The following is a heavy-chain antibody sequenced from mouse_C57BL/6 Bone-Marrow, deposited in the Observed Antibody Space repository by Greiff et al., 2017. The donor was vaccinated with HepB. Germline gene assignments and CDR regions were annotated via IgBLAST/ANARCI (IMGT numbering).Heavy chain of an antibody. D-gene: IGHD1-1*01. CDR1: GYTFTSYW. V-gene: IGHV1-64*01. CDR2: IHPNSGST. CDR3: ARSAYYYGSSSHWYFDV. J-gene: IGHJ1*03. Sequence: QVQLQQPGAELVKPGASVKLSCKASGYTFTSYWMHWVKQRPGQGLEWIGMIHPNSGSTNYNEKFKSKATLTVDKSSSTAYMQLSSLTSEDSAVYYCARSAYYYGSSSHWYFDVWGTGTTVTVSS.